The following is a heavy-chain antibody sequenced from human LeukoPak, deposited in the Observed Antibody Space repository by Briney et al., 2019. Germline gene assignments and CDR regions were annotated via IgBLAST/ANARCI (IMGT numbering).Heavy chain of an antibody. Sequence: GRSLRLSCAAAGFTLTNYWMHWVRQAPGKGLVWVSRIKSEGGANYADSVKGRFTISRDNAKNTVSLQMNSLRAQDTGVYYCARAPAEIGGYYPEYFRHWGQGTLVTVSS. CDR3: ARAPAEIGGYYPEYFRH. CDR2: IKSEGGA. V-gene: IGHV3-74*01. D-gene: IGHD3-22*01. CDR1: GFTLTNYW. J-gene: IGHJ1*01.